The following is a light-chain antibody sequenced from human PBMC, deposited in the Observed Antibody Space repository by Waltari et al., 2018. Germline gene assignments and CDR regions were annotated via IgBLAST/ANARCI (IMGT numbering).Light chain of an antibody. CDR2: DVS. CDR1: SSDVGNYNY. V-gene: IGLV2-11*01. CDR3: CSYAGTPWV. J-gene: IGLJ3*02. Sequence: QSALTQPRSVSGSPGQSVTISSTGASSDVGNYNYVSWYQQYSGKAPKVMIYDVSKRPSGVPDRFSGSKSGNTASLTIAGLQADDEADYYCCSYAGTPWVFGGGTKLTVL.